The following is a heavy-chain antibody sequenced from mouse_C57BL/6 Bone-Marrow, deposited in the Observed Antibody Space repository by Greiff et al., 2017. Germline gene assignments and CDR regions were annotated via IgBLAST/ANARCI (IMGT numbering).Heavy chain of an antibody. D-gene: IGHD1-1*01. Sequence: EVHLVESEGGLVQPGSSMKLSCTASGFTFSDYYMAWVRQVPEKGLEWVANINYDGSSTYYLDSLKSRFIISRDNAKNILYLQMSSLKSEDTATYYCARDLITSGGFDVWGTGTTVTVSS. J-gene: IGHJ1*03. CDR2: INYDGSST. CDR1: GFTFSDYY. V-gene: IGHV5-16*01. CDR3: ARDLITSGGFDV.